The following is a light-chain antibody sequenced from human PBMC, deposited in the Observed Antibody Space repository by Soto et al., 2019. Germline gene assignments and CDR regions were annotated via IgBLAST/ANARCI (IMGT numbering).Light chain of an antibody. CDR3: QQYNDWPSNT. V-gene: IGKV3-15*01. J-gene: IGKJ2*01. CDR1: QSVSTN. CDR2: GAS. Sequence: EIVLTQSPVTLSLSPGERATLSCRASQSVSTNLAWYQQKPGQAPRLLIYGASTRAPGFPARFTGSGSGTEFTLTIRSLQSEDFAVYYCQQYNDWPSNTFGQGTKVDIK.